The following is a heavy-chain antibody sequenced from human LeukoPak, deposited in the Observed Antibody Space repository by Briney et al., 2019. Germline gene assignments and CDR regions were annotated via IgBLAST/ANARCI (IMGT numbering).Heavy chain of an antibody. CDR3: ARDEGFTTGTLFNWFDP. Sequence: ASVKVSCKASGATFSSYAISWVRQAPGQGLEWMRGIIPIFGTANYAQKFQGRVTITADKPTSTAYMELSSLRSEDTAVYYCARDEGFTTGTLFNWFDPWGQGTLVTVSS. CDR2: IIPIFGTA. CDR1: GATFSSYA. V-gene: IGHV1-69*06. D-gene: IGHD1-1*01. J-gene: IGHJ5*02.